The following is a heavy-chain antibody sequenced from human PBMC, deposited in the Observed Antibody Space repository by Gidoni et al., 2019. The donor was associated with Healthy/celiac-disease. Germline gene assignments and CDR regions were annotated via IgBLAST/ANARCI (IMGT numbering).Heavy chain of an antibody. V-gene: IGHV3-48*01. CDR3: ARDRVQYYYYMDV. Sequence: EVQLVESGGGLVQPGGSLSLSCAASGFTFSSYSMNWVRQAPGKGLEWVSYISSSSSTIYYADSVKGRFTISRDNAKNSLYLQMNSLRAEDTAVYYCARDRVQYYYYMDVWGKGTTVTVSS. CDR2: ISSSSSTI. CDR1: GFTFSSYS. D-gene: IGHD1-1*01. J-gene: IGHJ6*03.